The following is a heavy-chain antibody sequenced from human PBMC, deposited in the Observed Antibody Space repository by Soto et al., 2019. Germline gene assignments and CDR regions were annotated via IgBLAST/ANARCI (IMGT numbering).Heavy chain of an antibody. D-gene: IGHD2-2*01. CDR1: GDSVSSNSAA. CDR3: ARGGVVLPAVMFSPPPAYYYYRDV. CDR2: TYYRSKWYN. J-gene: IGHJ6*03. Sequence: SQTLSLTCAISGDSVSSNSAAWNWIRQSPSRGLEWLGRTYYRSKWYNDYAVSVKSRITINPDTSKNQFSLQLNSVTPEDTAVNSCARGGVVLPAVMFSPPPAYYYYRDVGGKGPRVT. V-gene: IGHV6-1*01.